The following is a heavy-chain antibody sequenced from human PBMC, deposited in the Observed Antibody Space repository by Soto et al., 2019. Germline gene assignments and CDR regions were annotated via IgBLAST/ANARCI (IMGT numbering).Heavy chain of an antibody. CDR3: ARSPVYGNWFDP. V-gene: IGHV4-39*01. D-gene: IGHD4-17*01. CDR1: GGSISSSSYY. Sequence: SETLSLTCTVSGGSISSSSYYWGWIRQPPGKGLEWIGSIYYSGSTYYNPSLKSRVTISVGTSKNQFSLKLSSVTAADTAVYYCARSPVYGNWFDPWGQGTLVTVSS. J-gene: IGHJ5*02. CDR2: IYYSGST.